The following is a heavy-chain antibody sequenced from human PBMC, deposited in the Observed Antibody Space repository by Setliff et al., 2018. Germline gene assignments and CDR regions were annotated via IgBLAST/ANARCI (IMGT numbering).Heavy chain of an antibody. CDR1: DVSISSNSFY. D-gene: IGHD3-3*01. CDR2: IYYSGST. Sequence: CTVSDVSISSNSFYWAWIRQPPGKGLEWIGSIYYSGSTYYNPSLTSRVTISVDTSNNQFSLNLRSVTAADTAIYYCARHFRSSKVQFLEYLTDYYFDSWGQGTLVTVSS. J-gene: IGHJ4*02. CDR3: ARHFRSSKVQFLEYLTDYYFDS. V-gene: IGHV4-39*01.